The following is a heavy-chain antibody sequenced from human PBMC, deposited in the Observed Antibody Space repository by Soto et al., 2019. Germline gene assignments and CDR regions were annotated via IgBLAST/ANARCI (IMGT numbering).Heavy chain of an antibody. Sequence: EVQLVESGGGLVKPGGSLRLSCAASGFTFSSYSMNWVRQAPGKGLEWVSSISSSTNYIYYADSVKGRFTISRDNAKNSLYLQMNSLRAEDTAVYYCARDRRDGYNFASWGQGTLVTVSS. V-gene: IGHV3-21*01. D-gene: IGHD5-12*01. J-gene: IGHJ5*01. CDR2: ISSSTNYI. CDR1: GFTFSSYS. CDR3: ARDRRDGYNFAS.